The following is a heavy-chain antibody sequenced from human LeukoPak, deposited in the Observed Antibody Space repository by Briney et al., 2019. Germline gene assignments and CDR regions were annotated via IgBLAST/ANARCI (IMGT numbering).Heavy chain of an antibody. Sequence: SETLSLTCTVSGDSMTSSNHYWVWIRQPPGKGLEWIGSIYYGGRTYYNPSLKSRVTISQETSKNQFSLKVNTVTATDTAVYHCARRSHCTGDSCYPVWGQGTTVTVSS. CDR3: ARRSHCTGDSCYPV. D-gene: IGHD2-15*01. CDR2: IYYGGRT. CDR1: GDSMTSSNHY. J-gene: IGHJ6*02. V-gene: IGHV4-39*01.